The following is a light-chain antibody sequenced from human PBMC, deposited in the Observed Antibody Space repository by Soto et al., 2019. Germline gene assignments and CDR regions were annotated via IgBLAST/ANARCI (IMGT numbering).Light chain of an antibody. Sequence: QSVLTQPPSASETPGQRLTISCSGSSSNIGSNTVNWYQQLPGAAPKLLIVGNTIRPSGVPDRFSASTSGTSASLAITGLQAEDEGDYYCQSYDSTLSARYVFGTGTKLTVL. CDR1: SSNIGSNT. V-gene: IGLV1-44*01. J-gene: IGLJ1*01. CDR3: QSYDSTLSARYV. CDR2: GNT.